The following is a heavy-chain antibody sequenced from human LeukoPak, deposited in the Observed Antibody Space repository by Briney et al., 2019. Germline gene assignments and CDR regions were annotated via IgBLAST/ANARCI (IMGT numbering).Heavy chain of an antibody. CDR2: INHSGST. CDR3: ARGPWGSWYVLDY. CDR1: GGSLSGYY. Sequence: SETLSLTCAVYGGSLSGYYWSWIRQPPGKGLEWIGEINHSGSTNYNPSLKGRVTISVDTSKNQFSLKLSSVTAADTAVYYCARGPWGSWYVLDYWGQGTLVTVSS. V-gene: IGHV4-34*01. D-gene: IGHD6-13*01. J-gene: IGHJ4*02.